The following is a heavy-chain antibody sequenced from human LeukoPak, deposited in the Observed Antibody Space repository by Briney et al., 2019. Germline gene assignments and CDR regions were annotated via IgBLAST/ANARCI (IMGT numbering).Heavy chain of an antibody. D-gene: IGHD6-13*01. J-gene: IGHJ4*02. CDR3: ARGRWYVDY. V-gene: IGHV2-70*11. CDR1: GFSLSTSGMC. Sequence: SAPTLVNPTPTLTLTCTFSGFSLSTSGMCVSWIRQPPGKALEWLARIDWDDDKYYITSLKTRLTISKDTSKNQVVLTMTNMDPVDTATYYCARGRWYVDYWGQGALVTVSS. CDR2: IDWDDDK.